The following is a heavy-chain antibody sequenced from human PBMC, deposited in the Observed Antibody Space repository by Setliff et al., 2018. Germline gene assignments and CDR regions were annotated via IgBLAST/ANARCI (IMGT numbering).Heavy chain of an antibody. Sequence: SETLSLTCTVSGGSISSSSYYWGWIRQPPGKGLEWIGSIYYSGSTYYNPSLKSRVTIYVDTSKNQFSLKLSSVTAEDTAVYYCAKGAFSGSYYFDYWGQGTLVTVSS. CDR1: GGSISSSSYY. D-gene: IGHD3-22*01. J-gene: IGHJ4*02. CDR2: IYYSGST. V-gene: IGHV4-39*07. CDR3: AKGAFSGSYYFDY.